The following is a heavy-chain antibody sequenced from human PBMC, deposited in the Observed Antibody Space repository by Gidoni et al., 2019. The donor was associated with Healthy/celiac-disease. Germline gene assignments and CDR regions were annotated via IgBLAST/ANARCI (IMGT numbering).Heavy chain of an antibody. D-gene: IGHD4-17*01. V-gene: IGHV3-48*02. CDR2: ISSSSSTL. J-gene: IGHJ4*02. CDR3: AREDYGDWGFDY. Sequence: EVQLVESGGGWVQHGGSVRISWAAYGFTFSRYSMKWVRQAPGKGMEWVSYISSSSSTLYYADSVKGRFPISRDNAKNSLYLQMNSLRDEYTAVYYCAREDYGDWGFDYWGQGTLVTVSS. CDR1: GFTFSRYS.